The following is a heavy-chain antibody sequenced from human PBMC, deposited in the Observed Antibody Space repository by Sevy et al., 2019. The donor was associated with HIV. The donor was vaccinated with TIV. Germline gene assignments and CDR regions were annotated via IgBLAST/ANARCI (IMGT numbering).Heavy chain of an antibody. CDR2: INPSGGST. D-gene: IGHD3-3*01. J-gene: IGHJ4*02. Sequence: ASVKVSCKASGYTFTSYYMHWVRQAPGQGLEWMGIINPSGGSTSYAQKFQGRVTMTRDTSTGTVYMELSSLRSEDTAVYYCARDYSDTPFWYWGQGTLVTVSS. CDR3: ARDYSDTPFWY. CDR1: GYTFTSYY. V-gene: IGHV1-46*01.